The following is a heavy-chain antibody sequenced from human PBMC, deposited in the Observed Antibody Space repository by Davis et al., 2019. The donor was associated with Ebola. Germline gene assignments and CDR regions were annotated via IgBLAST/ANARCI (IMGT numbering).Heavy chain of an antibody. CDR3: ANYLLPRITIFGVEGWFDP. D-gene: IGHD3-3*01. V-gene: IGHV1-18*04. CDR1: GYTFTSYG. CDR2: ISAYNGNT. J-gene: IGHJ5*02. Sequence: ASVKVSCKASGYTFTSYGISWVRQAPGQGLEWMGWISAYNGNTNYAQKLQGRVTMTTDTSTSTAYMELRSLRSDDTAVYYCANYLLPRITIFGVEGWFDPWGQGTLVTVSS.